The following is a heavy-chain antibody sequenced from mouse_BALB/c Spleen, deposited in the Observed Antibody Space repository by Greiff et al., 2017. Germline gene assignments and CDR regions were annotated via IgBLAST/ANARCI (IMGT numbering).Heavy chain of an antibody. J-gene: IGHJ1*01. CDR2: ISSGGSYT. CDR3: KGDKGPERDLEV. V-gene: IGHV5-6-4*01. CDR1: GFTFSSYT. Sequence: EVQLVESGGGLVKPGGSLTLSCAASGFTFSSYTLSWVRQTPEKRLEWVATISSGGSYTYYPDSVKGRFTISRDNAKNTLYLQMSSLQSEDTAMCDRKGDKGPERDLEVWGAGTTVTVSS.